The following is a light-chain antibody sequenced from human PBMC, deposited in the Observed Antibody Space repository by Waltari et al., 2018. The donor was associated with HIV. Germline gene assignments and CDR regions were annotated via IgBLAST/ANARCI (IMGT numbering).Light chain of an antibody. V-gene: IGKV1-9*01. CDR1: QDISSY. Sequence: DIQLTQSPSFLSASVGDRVTITCRASQDISSYLAWYQQKPGKATKLLIYAASTLQSGVPSRFSGSGSGTEFTLTISGLQPEDFAVYYCQQLNAYLMWTFGQGTKVEIK. CDR3: QQLNAYLMWT. J-gene: IGKJ1*01. CDR2: AAS.